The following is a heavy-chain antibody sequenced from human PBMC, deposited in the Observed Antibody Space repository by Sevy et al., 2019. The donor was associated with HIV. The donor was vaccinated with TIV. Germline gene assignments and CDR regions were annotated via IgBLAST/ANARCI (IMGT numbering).Heavy chain of an antibody. CDR3: ASVVKNDFWDGYVNYYGLDV. CDR1: GFTFNYAW. V-gene: IGHV3-15*01. J-gene: IGHJ6*02. Sequence: GGSLRLSCAASGFTFNYAWMSWVRQAPGKGLEWVGRIKSKTDGGTADYAAHVKGRFTISRGDSENTLYLQMNSLKTEDTAVYYCASVVKNDFWDGYVNYYGLDVWGQGTTVTVSS. D-gene: IGHD3-3*01. CDR2: IKSKTDGGTA.